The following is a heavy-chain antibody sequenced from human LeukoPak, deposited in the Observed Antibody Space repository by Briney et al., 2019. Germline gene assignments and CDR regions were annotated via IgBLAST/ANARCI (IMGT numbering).Heavy chain of an antibody. J-gene: IGHJ6*02. CDR2: IWYDGSNK. D-gene: IGHD2-8*02. CDR3: ARDLVARLYGMDV. CDR1: GFTFSSYG. Sequence: GRSLRLSCAASGFTFSSYGMHWVRQAPGKGLEWVAVIWYDGSNKYYADSMKGRFTISRDNSKNTLYLQMNSLRAEDTAVYYCARDLVARLYGMDVWGQGTPVTVSS. V-gene: IGHV3-33*01.